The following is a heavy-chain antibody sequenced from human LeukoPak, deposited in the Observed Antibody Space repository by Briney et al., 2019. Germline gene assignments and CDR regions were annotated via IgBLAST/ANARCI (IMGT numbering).Heavy chain of an antibody. CDR2: INSDGSST. D-gene: IGHD3-3*01. CDR1: GFTFSSYW. CDR3: AKVPVFSVTISEVVTDDAFDI. V-gene: IGHV3-74*01. Sequence: AGGSLRLSCAASGFTFSSYWMHWVRQAPGKGLVWVSRINSDGSSTYYADSVKGRFTISRDNSKNTVYLQMNSLRAEDTAVYYCAKVPVFSVTISEVVTDDAFDIWGQGTIVTVSS. J-gene: IGHJ3*02.